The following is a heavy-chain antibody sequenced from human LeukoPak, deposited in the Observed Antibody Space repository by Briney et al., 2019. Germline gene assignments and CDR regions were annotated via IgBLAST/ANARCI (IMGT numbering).Heavy chain of an antibody. V-gene: IGHV3-30*03. D-gene: IGHD6-13*01. Sequence: GRSLRLSCAASGFTFSSYGMHWVRQAPGKGLEWVAVISYDGSNKYYADSVKGRFTISRDNSKNTLYLQMNSLRHEDTAVYYCARDDSFTSGWYWFDPWGQGTLVTVSS. CDR1: GFTFSSYG. CDR3: ARDDSFTSGWYWFDP. CDR2: ISYDGSNK. J-gene: IGHJ5*02.